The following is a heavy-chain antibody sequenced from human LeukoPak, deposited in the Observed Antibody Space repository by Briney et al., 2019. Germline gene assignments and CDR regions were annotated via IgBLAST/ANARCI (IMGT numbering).Heavy chain of an antibody. Sequence: GASLKISCKGSGYSFTSYWIGWVRQLPGKGLEWMGIIYPGDSDTRYSPSFQGQVTISADKSISTAYLQWSSLKASDTALYYCAKQQAWHFDSWGQGTLVTVSS. CDR2: IYPGDSDT. J-gene: IGHJ4*02. CDR1: GYSFTSYW. D-gene: IGHD5-12*01. V-gene: IGHV5-51*01. CDR3: AKQQAWHFDS.